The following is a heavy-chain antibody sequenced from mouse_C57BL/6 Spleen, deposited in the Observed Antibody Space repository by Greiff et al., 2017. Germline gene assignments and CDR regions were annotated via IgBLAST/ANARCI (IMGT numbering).Heavy chain of an antibody. CDR2: IDPSDSYT. D-gene: IGHD2-3*01. J-gene: IGHJ2*01. CDR3: ARSGGWFFDY. Sequence: QVQLQQPGAELVKPGASVKLSCKASGYTFTSYWMQWVKQRPGQGLEWIGEIDPSDSYTNYNQKFKGKATLTVDTSSSTAYMQLSSLPSEDAAVYYCARSGGWFFDYWGQGTTLTVSS. V-gene: IGHV1-50*01. CDR1: GYTFTSYW.